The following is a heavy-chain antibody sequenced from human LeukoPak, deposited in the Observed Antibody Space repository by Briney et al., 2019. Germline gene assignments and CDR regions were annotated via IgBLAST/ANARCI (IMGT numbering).Heavy chain of an antibody. CDR3: ARSCSSTSCYLGFDY. CDR1: GGSISSYY. Sequence: SETLSLTCTVSGGSISSYYWSWIRQPPGKGLEGIGYIYYSGSSNYNPSLKSRVTISVDASKNEFSLKLSSVTAAETAVYYCARSCSSTSCYLGFDYWGQGTLVTVSS. J-gene: IGHJ4*02. CDR2: IYYSGSS. D-gene: IGHD2-2*01. V-gene: IGHV4-59*08.